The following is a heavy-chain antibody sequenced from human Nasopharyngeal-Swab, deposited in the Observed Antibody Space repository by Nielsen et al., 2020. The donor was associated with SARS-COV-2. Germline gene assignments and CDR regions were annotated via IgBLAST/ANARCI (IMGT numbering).Heavy chain of an antibody. Sequence: SETLSLTCTVSGGSISSYYWSWIRQPPGKGLEWIGYIYYSGSTNYHPSLKSRVTISVDTSKNQFSLKLSSVTAADTAVYYCARGYSSGWYFDWGQGTLVTVSS. D-gene: IGHD6-19*01. V-gene: IGHV4-59*08. J-gene: IGHJ4*02. CDR1: GGSISSYY. CDR2: IYYSGST. CDR3: ARGYSSGWYFD.